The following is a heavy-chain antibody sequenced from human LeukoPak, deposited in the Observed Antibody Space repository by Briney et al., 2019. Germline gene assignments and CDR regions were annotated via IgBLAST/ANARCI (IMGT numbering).Heavy chain of an antibody. Sequence: LPGGSLRLSCAASGFTFSSYEMNWVRQALGKGLEWVSYISSSGSTIYYADSVKGRFTISRDNAKNSLYLQMNSLRAEDTAVYYCARDPLGYDILTGYTPRYFDYWGQGTLVTVSS. J-gene: IGHJ4*02. CDR1: GFTFSSYE. CDR3: ARDPLGYDILTGYTPRYFDY. D-gene: IGHD3-9*01. CDR2: ISSSGSTI. V-gene: IGHV3-48*03.